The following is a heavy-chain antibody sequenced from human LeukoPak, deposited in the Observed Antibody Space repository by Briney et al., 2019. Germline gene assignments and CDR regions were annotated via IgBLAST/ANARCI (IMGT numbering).Heavy chain of an antibody. D-gene: IGHD6-19*01. V-gene: IGHV3-23*01. CDR2: ISGSGGST. CDR3: AKDRFEGSGWYGV. J-gene: IGHJ4*02. CDR1: GFTFSSYA. Sequence: GGSLRLSCAASGFTFSSYAMIWVRQAPGKGLEWVSAISGSGGSTYYADSVKGRFTISRDNSKNTLYLQMNSLRAEGTAVYYCAKDRFEGSGWYGVWGQGTLVTVSS.